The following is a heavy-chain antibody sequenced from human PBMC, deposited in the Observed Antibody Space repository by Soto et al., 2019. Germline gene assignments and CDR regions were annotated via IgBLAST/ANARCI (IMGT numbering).Heavy chain of an antibody. D-gene: IGHD1-1*01. Sequence: QVQLQESGPGLVKPSETLSLTCTVSGGSINNYYWVWLRQPPGEGLEWIGHMYYSGDTDYNPSLKXRXAXXVDTSKSRFSLRLTSVTAADTAVYYCARGDWNDYFYNGMDVWGQGTTVIVSS. CDR1: GGSINNYY. V-gene: IGHV4-59*01. CDR2: MYYSGDT. CDR3: ARGDWNDYFYNGMDV. J-gene: IGHJ6*02.